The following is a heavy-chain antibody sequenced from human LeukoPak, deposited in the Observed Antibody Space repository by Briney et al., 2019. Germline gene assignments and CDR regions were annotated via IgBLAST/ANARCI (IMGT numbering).Heavy chain of an antibody. V-gene: IGHV3-74*01. CDR1: GFTFNSYW. CDR2: INTDGSIT. Sequence: GGSLRLSCAASGFTFNSYWMHWVRRAPGKGLLWVSRINTDGSITTYAGSVKGRFTISRDNAKNTVYLQMNSVRAEDTAVYYCVASSGYPDYWGQGTLVTVSS. D-gene: IGHD3-22*01. CDR3: VASSGYPDY. J-gene: IGHJ4*02.